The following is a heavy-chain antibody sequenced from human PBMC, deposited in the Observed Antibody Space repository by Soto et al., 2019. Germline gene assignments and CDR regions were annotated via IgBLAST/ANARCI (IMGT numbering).Heavy chain of an antibody. CDR2: IYYSGNT. CDR3: ASFDMVTTGDY. J-gene: IGHJ4*02. Sequence: QVQLQESGPGLVKPSQTLSLTCSVSGGSISSDDYYWSWIRQPPGKGLEWIGHIYYSGNTYYSPSLTSRVTISVDTSKNQFSLNLNSVTAADTAVYYCASFDMVTTGDYWGQGALVTVSS. D-gene: IGHD5-12*01. CDR1: GGSISSDDYY. V-gene: IGHV4-30-4*01.